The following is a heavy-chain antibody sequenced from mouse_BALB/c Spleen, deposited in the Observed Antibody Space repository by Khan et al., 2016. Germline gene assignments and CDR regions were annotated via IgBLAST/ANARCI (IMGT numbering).Heavy chain of an antibody. D-gene: IGHD6-1*01. Sequence: VQLKQSGAELVRPGASVKLSCTASGFNIKDYYMHWVKQRPEQGLDWIGWLDPENGDTEYAPKFQGKATMTAGTSSNTAYLQRSSLTSEDTAVYNCSACSYNAMSYWGQGTSVTVSS. CDR3: SACSYNAMSY. CDR2: LDPENGDT. J-gene: IGHJ4*01. CDR1: GFNIKDYY. V-gene: IGHV14-4*02.